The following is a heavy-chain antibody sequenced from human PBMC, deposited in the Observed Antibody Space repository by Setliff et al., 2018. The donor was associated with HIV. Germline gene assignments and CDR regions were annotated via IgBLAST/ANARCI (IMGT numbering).Heavy chain of an antibody. CDR3: ATLRWLRSKHSAY. D-gene: IGHD5-12*01. Sequence: SETLSLTCAVYGGSFSVYYWNWIRQPPGKGLEWIGEINHSGSTNYNSSLKSRVTISVDTSKNQFSLNLRSVTAADTAVYFCATLRWLRSKHSAYWGQGTLVTVSS. CDR1: GGSFSVYY. V-gene: IGHV4-34*01. CDR2: INHSGST. J-gene: IGHJ4*01.